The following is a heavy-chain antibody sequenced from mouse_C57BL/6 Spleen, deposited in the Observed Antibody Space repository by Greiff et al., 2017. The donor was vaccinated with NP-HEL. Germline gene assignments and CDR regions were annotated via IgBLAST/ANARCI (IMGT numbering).Heavy chain of an antibody. CDR2: IYPGDGDT. V-gene: IGHV1-80*01. J-gene: IGHJ3*01. Sequence: QVQLKESGAELVKPGASVKISCKASGYAFSSYWMNWVKQRPGKGLEWIGQIYPGDGDTNYNGKFKGKATLTADKSSSTAYMQLSSLTSEDSAVYFCARPNYYGNAWFAYWGQGTLVTVSA. CDR1: GYAFSSYW. D-gene: IGHD2-1*01. CDR3: ARPNYYGNAWFAY.